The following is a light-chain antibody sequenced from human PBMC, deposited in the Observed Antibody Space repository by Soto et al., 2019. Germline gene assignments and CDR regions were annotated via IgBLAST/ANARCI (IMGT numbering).Light chain of an antibody. V-gene: IGLV6-57*04. CDR3: QSYDSNNPVV. Sequence: NFMLTQPHSVSKSPGKTVTISCTRSSGNIASNYVQWYQQRPGSAPTTVIYEDNQRPSGVPNRFSGSIDSSSNSASLTISGLQTEDEADYYCQSYDSNNPVVFGGGTQLTVL. CDR2: EDN. J-gene: IGLJ2*01. CDR1: SGNIASNY.